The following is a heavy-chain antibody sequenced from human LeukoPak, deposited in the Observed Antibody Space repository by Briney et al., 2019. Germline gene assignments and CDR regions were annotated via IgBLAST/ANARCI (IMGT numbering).Heavy chain of an antibody. CDR2: ISGSDRST. CDR1: GFTFSSYA. J-gene: IGHJ3*02. D-gene: IGHD5/OR15-5a*01. CDR3: AKDTSVGAFDI. V-gene: IGHV3-23*01. Sequence: GGSLRLSCAASGFTFSSYAMSWVRQAPGKGLEWVSGISGSDRSTYYADSVKGRFIISRDNSKNTLYLRMKSLRAEDTAVYYCAKDTSVGAFDIWGQGTMVTVSS.